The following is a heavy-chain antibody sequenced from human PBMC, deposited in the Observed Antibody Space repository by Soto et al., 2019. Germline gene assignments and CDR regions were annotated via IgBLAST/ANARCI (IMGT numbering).Heavy chain of an antibody. J-gene: IGHJ4*02. Sequence: ASVKVSCKASGYSFTGSYIHWVRQAPGQGFECMGRINPKSGGTDFAQEFQGRVTMTRDTSITTAYMELSRLTSDDTAVYYCASGSYSDYWGQGTLVTAPQ. CDR3: ASGSYSDY. V-gene: IGHV1-2*06. CDR2: INPKSGGT. CDR1: GYSFTGSY. D-gene: IGHD1-26*01.